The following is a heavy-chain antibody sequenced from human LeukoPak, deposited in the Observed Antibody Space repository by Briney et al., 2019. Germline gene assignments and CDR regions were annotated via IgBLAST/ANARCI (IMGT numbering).Heavy chain of an antibody. CDR2: ISYDGSNK. D-gene: IGHD3-22*01. J-gene: IGHJ4*02. V-gene: IGHV3-30*18. CDR3: AKVLGGYVPFDY. CDR1: GFTFSSYG. Sequence: GRSLRLSCAASGFTFSSYGMHWVRQAPGKGLEWVAVISYDGSNKYYADSVKGRFTISRDNSKNTLYLQMNSLRAEDMAVYYCAKVLGGYVPFDYWGQGTLVTVSS.